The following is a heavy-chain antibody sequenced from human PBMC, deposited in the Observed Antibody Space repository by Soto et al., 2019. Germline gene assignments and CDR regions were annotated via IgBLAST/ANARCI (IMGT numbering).Heavy chain of an antibody. J-gene: IGHJ4*02. Sequence: EVQLVESGGGLVKPGGSLRLSCAASGFTFSSYSMNWVRQAPGKGLEWVSSISSSSSYIYYADSVKGRFTISRDNAKNSLELQMNSLRAEDTAVYYCARDPGNGKYSGYPNYWGQGTLVTVSS. CDR3: ARDPGNGKYSGYPNY. CDR1: GFTFSSYS. V-gene: IGHV3-21*01. CDR2: ISSSSSYI. D-gene: IGHD5-12*01.